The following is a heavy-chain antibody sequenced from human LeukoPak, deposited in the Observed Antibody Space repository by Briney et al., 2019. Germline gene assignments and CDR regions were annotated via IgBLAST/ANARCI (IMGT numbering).Heavy chain of an antibody. CDR1: GFTFSSYE. D-gene: IGHD5-24*01. CDR2: ISSSGSTI. V-gene: IGHV3-48*03. Sequence: GGSLRLSCAASGFTFSSYEMNWVRQAPGKGLEWVSYISSSGSTIYYADSAKGRFTISRDNAKNSLYLQMNSLRAEDRAVYYCAREGDGYSEGWFDPWGQGTLVTVSS. CDR3: AREGDGYSEGWFDP. J-gene: IGHJ5*02.